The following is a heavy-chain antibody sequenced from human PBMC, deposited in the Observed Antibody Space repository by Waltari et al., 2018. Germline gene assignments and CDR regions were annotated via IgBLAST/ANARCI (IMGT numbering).Heavy chain of an antibody. Sequence: VQLVQSGGEVKKPGASGRVSCKASGYRFASSGLSWVRQAPGQGLEWMGWISVYNGKTNYAQNLQGRVSMTTDTSTRTAYMELRSLRSDDSAVYYCARDIAESSDYYGMDVWGQGTTVVVSS. V-gene: IGHV1-18*01. CDR1: GYRFASSG. J-gene: IGHJ6*02. D-gene: IGHD2-15*01. CDR2: ISVYNGKT. CDR3: ARDIAESSDYYGMDV.